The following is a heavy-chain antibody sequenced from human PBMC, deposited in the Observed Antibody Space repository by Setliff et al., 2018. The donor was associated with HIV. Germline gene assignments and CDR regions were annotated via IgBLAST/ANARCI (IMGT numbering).Heavy chain of an antibody. V-gene: IGHV3-7*01. CDR2: IGQDGSEK. CDR1: RFDFNNYW. Sequence: PGGSLRLSCAASRFDFNNYWMCWVRQAPGKGLEWVANIGQDGSEKNYADSVKGRFTISRDNAKNSMDLQMNSLRAEDTAIYYCARKLRPGHGVDVWGQGTTVTVSS. J-gene: IGHJ6*02. D-gene: IGHD3-10*01. CDR3: ARKLRPGHGVDV.